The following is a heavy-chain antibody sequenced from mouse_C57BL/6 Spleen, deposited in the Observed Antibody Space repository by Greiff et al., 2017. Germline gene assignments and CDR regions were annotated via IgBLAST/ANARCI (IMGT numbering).Heavy chain of an antibody. CDR2: IWGVGST. J-gene: IGHJ4*01. CDR3: ARAPIYDGYYRYYAMDY. CDR1: GFSLTSYG. D-gene: IGHD2-3*01. V-gene: IGHV2-6*01. Sequence: VMLVESGPGLVAPSQSLSITCTVSGFSLTSYGVDWVRQSPGKGLEWLGVIWGVGSTNYNSALKSRLSISKDNSKSQVFLKMNSLQTDDTAMYYCARAPIYDGYYRYYAMDYWGQGTSVTVSS.